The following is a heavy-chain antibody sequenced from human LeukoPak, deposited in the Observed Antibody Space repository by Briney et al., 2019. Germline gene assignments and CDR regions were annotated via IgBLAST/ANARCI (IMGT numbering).Heavy chain of an antibody. J-gene: IGHJ3*02. D-gene: IGHD2-15*01. CDR2: ISSSGSTI. Sequence: LSLTCTVSGGSISSGGYYWSWIRQAPGKGLEWVSYISSSGSTIYYADSVKGRFTISRDNAKNSLYLQMNSLRAEDTAVYYCARGGYCSGGSCYPAGAFDIWGQGTMVTVSS. V-gene: IGHV3-11*01. CDR1: GGSISSGGYY. CDR3: ARGGYCSGGSCYPAGAFDI.